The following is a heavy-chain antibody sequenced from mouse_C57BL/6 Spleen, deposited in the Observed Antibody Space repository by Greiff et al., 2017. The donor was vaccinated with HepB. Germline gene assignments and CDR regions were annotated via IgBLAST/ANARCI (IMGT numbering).Heavy chain of an antibody. Sequence: QVQLQQSGPELVKPGASVKISCKASGYAFSSSWMNWVKQRPGKGLEWIGRIYPGDGDTNYNGKFKGKATLTADKSSSTAYMQLSSLTSEDSAVYFCARGGNYDYDGWFAYWGQGTLVTVSA. J-gene: IGHJ3*01. CDR3: ARGGNYDYDGWFAY. D-gene: IGHD2-4*01. V-gene: IGHV1-82*01. CDR2: IYPGDGDT. CDR1: GYAFSSSW.